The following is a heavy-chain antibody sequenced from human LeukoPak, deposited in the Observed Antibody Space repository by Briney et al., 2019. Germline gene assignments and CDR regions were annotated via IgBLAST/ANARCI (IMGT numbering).Heavy chain of an antibody. Sequence: GGSLRLSCAAPGFTFSDYSMNWVRQAPGKGLEWVASVNTVSSYIYYADSMRGRFTISRDNAKNSLFLQMNSLRAEDTAVYYCARLRRNSDRSDFFYYYDHWGQGTLVTVSS. CDR2: VNTVSSYI. J-gene: IGHJ4*02. CDR3: ARLRRNSDRSDFFYYYDH. CDR1: GFTFSDYS. D-gene: IGHD3-22*01. V-gene: IGHV3-21*01.